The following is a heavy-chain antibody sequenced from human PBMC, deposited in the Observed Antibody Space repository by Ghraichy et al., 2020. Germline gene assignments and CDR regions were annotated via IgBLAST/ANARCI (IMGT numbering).Heavy chain of an antibody. CDR3: ATPESRIVGATTGGGYYYYGMDV. J-gene: IGHJ6*02. CDR2: FDPEDGET. Sequence: ASVKVSCKVSGYTLTELSMHWVRQAPGKGLEWMGGFDPEDGETIYAQKFQGRVTMTEDTSADTAYMELSSLRSEDTAVYYCATPESRIVGATTGGGYYYYGMDVWGQGTTVTVSS. D-gene: IGHD1-26*01. V-gene: IGHV1-24*01. CDR1: GYTLTELS.